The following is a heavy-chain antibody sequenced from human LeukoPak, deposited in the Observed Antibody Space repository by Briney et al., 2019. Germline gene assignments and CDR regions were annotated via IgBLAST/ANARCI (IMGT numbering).Heavy chain of an antibody. Sequence: PSETLSLTCAVYGGSFSGYYWSWIRQPPGKGLEWIGEINHSGSTNYNPSLKSRVTISVDTSKNQFSLKLSSVTAADTAVYYCARGGLGSSTSCYTFDPWGQGTLVTVSS. J-gene: IGHJ5*02. CDR2: INHSGST. D-gene: IGHD2-2*02. CDR3: ARGGLGSSTSCYTFDP. CDR1: GGSFSGYY. V-gene: IGHV4-34*01.